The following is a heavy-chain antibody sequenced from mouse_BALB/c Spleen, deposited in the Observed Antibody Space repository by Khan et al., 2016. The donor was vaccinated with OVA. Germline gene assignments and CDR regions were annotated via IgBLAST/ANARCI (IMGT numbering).Heavy chain of an antibody. CDR3: ARIYRSDCDY. D-gene: IGHD1-1*01. Sequence: VQLQQSGPELVKPGASVKISCKASGYSFTGYFMNWVMQSHGKSLEWIGRINPHIGETFYNQKFKGKATLTVDESSSTAHMELRGLASEDSAVYYCARIYRSDCDYWGQGTTLTVSS. V-gene: IGHV1-20*02. CDR2: INPHIGET. CDR1: GYSFTGYF. J-gene: IGHJ2*01.